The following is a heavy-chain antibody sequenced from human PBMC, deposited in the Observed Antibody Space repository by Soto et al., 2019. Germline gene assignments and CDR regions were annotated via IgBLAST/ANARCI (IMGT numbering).Heavy chain of an antibody. CDR3: ARGGNSGYVW. V-gene: IGHV4-34*01. D-gene: IGHD5-12*01. Sequence: QVQLQQWGAGLLKPSETLSLTCAVYGGSFRGYYCSWIRQPPGKGLEWIGEINHSGSTNYNPSLKSRVTTSVDTSKSQFSLKLSSVTAADTAVYYCARGGNSGYVWWGQGTLVTVSS. J-gene: IGHJ4*02. CDR2: INHSGST. CDR1: GGSFRGYY.